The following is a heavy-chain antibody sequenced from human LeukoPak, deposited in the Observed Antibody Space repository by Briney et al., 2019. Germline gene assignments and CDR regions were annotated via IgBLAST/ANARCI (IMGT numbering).Heavy chain of an antibody. J-gene: IGHJ5*02. Sequence: PGGSLRLSCAASGFTFSAHSMHWVRQRPGKGLEGVAFISYDGSIKFYADSLKGRFTISRDNSKKTLYLQINSLRAEDTAVYFCSRNPEREYWFDPWGQGTLVTVSS. CDR2: ISYDGSIK. CDR1: GFTFSAHS. V-gene: IGHV3-30-3*01. CDR3: SRNPEREYWFDP.